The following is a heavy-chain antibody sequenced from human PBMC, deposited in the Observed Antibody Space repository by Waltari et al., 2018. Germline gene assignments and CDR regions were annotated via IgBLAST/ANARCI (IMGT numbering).Heavy chain of an antibody. J-gene: IGHJ4*02. CDR1: GGTFSSYA. CDR3: ARDREQLVSGTGD. Sequence: QVQLVQSGAEVKKPGSSVKVSCKASGGTFSSYAISWVRQAPGQGLEWMGRDCPIFGTANYSQKFQGRVTITADKSTSTAYMGLSSLRSEDTAVYYCARDREQLVSGTGDWGQGTLVTVSS. D-gene: IGHD6-6*01. V-gene: IGHV1-69*08. CDR2: DCPIFGTA.